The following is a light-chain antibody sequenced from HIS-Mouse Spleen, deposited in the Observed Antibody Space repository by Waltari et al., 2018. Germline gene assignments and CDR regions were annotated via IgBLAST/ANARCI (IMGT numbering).Light chain of an antibody. V-gene: IGLV2-23*01. CDR2: EGS. CDR3: CSYAGSSTYV. Sequence: QSALTQPASVSGSPGPSIPISCTGTSSDGGRYNLVSWYQQHPGKAPKLMIYEGSKRPSGVSNRFSGSKSGNTASLTISGLQAEDEADYYCCSYAGSSTYVFGTGTKVTVL. J-gene: IGLJ1*01. CDR1: SSDGGRYNL.